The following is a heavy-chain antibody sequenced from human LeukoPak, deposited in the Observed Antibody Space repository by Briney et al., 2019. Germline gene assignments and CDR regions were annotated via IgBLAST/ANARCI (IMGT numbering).Heavy chain of an antibody. Sequence: SETLSLTCAVYGGSFSGYYWSWIRQPPGKGLEWIGEINHSGSTNYNPSLKSRVTISVDTSKNQFSLKLSSVTAADTAVYYCASSYRYSNHFDYWGQGTLVTVSS. CDR2: INHSGST. J-gene: IGHJ4*02. D-gene: IGHD4-11*01. V-gene: IGHV4-34*01. CDR3: ASSYRYSNHFDY. CDR1: GGSFSGYY.